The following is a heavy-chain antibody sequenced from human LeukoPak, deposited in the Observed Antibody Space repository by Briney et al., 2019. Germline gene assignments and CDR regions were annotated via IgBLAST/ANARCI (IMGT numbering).Heavy chain of an antibody. D-gene: IGHD4-17*01. CDR3: ARSTYGDQRYFDY. V-gene: IGHV3-21*01. CDR1: GFSFSSYS. CDR2: ITTSSSFI. J-gene: IGHJ4*02. Sequence: GGSLRLSCAASGFSFSSYSMNWVRQAPGKGLEWFSSITTSSSFIFYADSVKGRFTISRDNAKNSLYLQMNSLRAEDTAVYYCARSTYGDQRYFDYWGQGTLVTVSS.